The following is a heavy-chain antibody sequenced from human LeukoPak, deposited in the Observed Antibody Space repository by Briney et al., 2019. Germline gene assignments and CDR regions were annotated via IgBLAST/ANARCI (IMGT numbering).Heavy chain of an antibody. Sequence: SVKVSCKASGYTFTSYGISWVRQAPGQGLEWMGGIIPIFGTVNYAQKFQGRVTITADKSTSTAYMELSSLRSEDTAVYFCARSLFRFLEWSYRSYYYYYMDVWGKGTTVTVSS. CDR1: GYTFTSYG. V-gene: IGHV1-69*06. CDR2: IIPIFGTV. D-gene: IGHD3-3*01. CDR3: ARSLFRFLEWSYRSYYYYYMDV. J-gene: IGHJ6*03.